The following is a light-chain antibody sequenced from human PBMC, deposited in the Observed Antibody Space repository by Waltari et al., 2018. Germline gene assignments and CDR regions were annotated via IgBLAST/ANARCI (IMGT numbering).Light chain of an antibody. Sequence: DIQMTQSPSSLSASVGDRVTITCRASQSISTYLNWYQQKPGKAPKLLIFAASSLQSGVPSRFIGSASGRDFTLIISSLQPEDFATYYCQQTYSHFRTFGQGTKVEIK. CDR3: QQTYSHFRT. V-gene: IGKV1-39*01. CDR1: QSISTY. J-gene: IGKJ1*01. CDR2: AAS.